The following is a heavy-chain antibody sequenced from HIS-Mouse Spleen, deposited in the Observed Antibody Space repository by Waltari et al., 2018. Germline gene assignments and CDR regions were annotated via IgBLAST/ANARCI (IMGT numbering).Heavy chain of an antibody. CDR3: ARENSDSSGYYFDY. J-gene: IGHJ4*02. V-gene: IGHV1-69*01. CDR1: GGTFSSYA. D-gene: IGHD3-22*01. CDR2: NIPIFGTA. Sequence: QVQLVQSGAEVKKPGSSVKVSCKASGGTFSSYAISWVRQAPGQGLEWMGGNIPIFGTANYAQKFQGRVTITADESTSTAYMELSSLRSEDTAVYYCARENSDSSGYYFDYWGQGTLVTVSS.